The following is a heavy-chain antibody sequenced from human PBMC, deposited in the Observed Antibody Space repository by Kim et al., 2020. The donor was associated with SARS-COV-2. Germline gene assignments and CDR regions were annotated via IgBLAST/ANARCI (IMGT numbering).Heavy chain of an antibody. CDR1: GYTFTGYY. J-gene: IGHJ6*02. Sequence: ASVKVSCKASGYTFTGYYIHWVRQTPGQGLEWMGRINPNSGGTTYAQKFQGRVTMTRDTSISTAYMELSSLRSDDTAVYYCARVVADSTSWYNEERDYYYYGMDVWGQGTTVAVSS. D-gene: IGHD6-13*01. V-gene: IGHV1-2*06. CDR2: INPNSGGT. CDR3: ARVVADSTSWYNEERDYYYYGMDV.